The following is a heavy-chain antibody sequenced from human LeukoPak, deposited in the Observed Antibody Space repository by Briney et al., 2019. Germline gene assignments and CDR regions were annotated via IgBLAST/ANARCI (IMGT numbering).Heavy chain of an antibody. CDR3: ARYGSGTYYYYYGMDV. D-gene: IGHD3-10*01. CDR1: GFTFSSYS. CDR2: ISSSSSYI. J-gene: IGHJ6*02. V-gene: IGHV3-21*01. Sequence: GGSLRLSCAASGFTFSSYSMNWVRQAPGKGLEWVSSISSSSSYIYYADSVKGRFTISRDNAKNSLYLQMNSLRAEDTAVYYCARYGSGTYYYYYGMDVWGQGTTVTVSS.